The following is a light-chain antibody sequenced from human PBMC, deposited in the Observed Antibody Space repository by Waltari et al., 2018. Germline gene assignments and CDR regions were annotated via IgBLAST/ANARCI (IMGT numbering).Light chain of an antibody. J-gene: IGKJ2*01. Sequence: DIQMTQSPSTLSASVGDRVTITCRASQSINNWLAWYQQKPGKAPKHLIYKASTLESGVPSRFSGSRSGTEFTLTISSLQPDDFATYYCQQYNSYPYTFGQGTKLEIK. V-gene: IGKV1-5*03. CDR2: KAS. CDR1: QSINNW. CDR3: QQYNSYPYT.